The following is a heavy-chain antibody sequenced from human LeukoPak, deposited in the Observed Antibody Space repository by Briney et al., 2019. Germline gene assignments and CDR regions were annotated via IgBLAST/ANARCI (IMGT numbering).Heavy chain of an antibody. CDR1: GGTFSSYA. CDR2: IIPIFGTA. D-gene: IGHD6-13*01. CDR3: ARVRLRGIAAVGTVVFDY. V-gene: IGHV1-69*06. J-gene: IGHJ4*02. Sequence: GSSVKVSCKASGGTFSSYAISWVRQAPGQGLEWMGGIIPIFGTANYAQKFQGRVTITADKSTSTAYMELSSLRSEDTAVYYCARVRLRGIAAVGTVVFDYWGQGTLVTVSS.